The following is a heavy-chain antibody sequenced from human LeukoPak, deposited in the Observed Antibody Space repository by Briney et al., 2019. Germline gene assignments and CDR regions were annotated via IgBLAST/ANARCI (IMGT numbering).Heavy chain of an antibody. CDR3: ARQAPSYCSSTSCYYRS. CDR1: GYTFTGYY. CDR2: INPNSGGT. V-gene: IGHV1-2*02. D-gene: IGHD2-2*01. Sequence: ASVKVSCKASGYTFTGYYMHWVRQAPGQGLEWMGWINPNSGGTNYAQKFQGRVTMTRDTSISTAYMELSRLRSDDTAVYYCARQAPSYCSSTSCYYRSWGQGTLVTVSS. J-gene: IGHJ4*02.